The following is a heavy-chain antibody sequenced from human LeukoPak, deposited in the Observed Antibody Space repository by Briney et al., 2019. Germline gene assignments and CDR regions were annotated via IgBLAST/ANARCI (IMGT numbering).Heavy chain of an antibody. CDR1: GFTFSSCG. CDR3: AKGNIFRDFDY. J-gene: IGHJ4*02. V-gene: IGHV3-30*18. CDR2: ISYDGSSK. Sequence: GGSLSLSCAASGFTFSSCGMHWVRQAPGEGLEWVAVISYDGSSKYYADSVKGRFTISRDNSKNTFYLQVNSLRVEDTAVYYCAKGNIFRDFDYWGQGTLVTVSS. D-gene: IGHD5-24*01.